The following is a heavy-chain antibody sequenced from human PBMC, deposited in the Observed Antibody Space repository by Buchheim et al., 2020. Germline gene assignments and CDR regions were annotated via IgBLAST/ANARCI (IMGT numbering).Heavy chain of an antibody. CDR3: ARDPLLNGGTLDY. V-gene: IGHV3-74*01. J-gene: IGHJ4*02. D-gene: IGHD1-1*01. CDR2: INSDGSST. CDR1: GFTFSDLW. Sequence: VQLVESGGGLVQPGGSLRLSCAASGFTFSDLWMHWVRQTPGKGLMWVSRINSDGSSTIYGESVKGRLTVHRDNAKHTLYLQMNSLRAEDTGVYYCARDPLLNGGTLDYWGQGT.